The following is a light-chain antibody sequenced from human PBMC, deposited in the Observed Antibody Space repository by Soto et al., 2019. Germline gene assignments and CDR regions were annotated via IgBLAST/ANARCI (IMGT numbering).Light chain of an antibody. Sequence: DIQMTQSPSALFASVGDRVTITCRASQTVSSWLAWYQQKPGKAPKLLIYDVSSLESGVPSRFSGSGSGTEFTLTISSLQPDDFATYYCQQYYSYSRTFGQGTKVDIK. CDR2: DVS. J-gene: IGKJ1*01. CDR1: QTVSSW. CDR3: QQYYSYSRT. V-gene: IGKV1-5*01.